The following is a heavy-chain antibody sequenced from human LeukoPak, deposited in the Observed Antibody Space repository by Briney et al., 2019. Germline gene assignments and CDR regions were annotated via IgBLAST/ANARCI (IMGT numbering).Heavy chain of an antibody. V-gene: IGHV4-34*01. CDR1: GGSLSGYY. CDR2: INHSGST. Sequence: PSETLSLTCAVSGGSLSGYYWTWIRQPPGKGLEWIGEINHSGSTNYNPSLKSRVTISVDTSKNQFSLKLSSVTAADTAVYYCASSASRDIAVAGTHEHNWFDPWGQGTLVTVSS. D-gene: IGHD6-19*01. CDR3: ASSASRDIAVAGTHEHNWFDP. J-gene: IGHJ5*02.